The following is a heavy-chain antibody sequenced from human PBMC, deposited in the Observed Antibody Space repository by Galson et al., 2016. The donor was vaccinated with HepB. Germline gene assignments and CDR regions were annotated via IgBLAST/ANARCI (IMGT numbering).Heavy chain of an antibody. V-gene: IGHV3-74*01. Sequence: SLRLSCAASGFTFSTYWMHWVRQVPGKGLVWVSLINSDVSITIYADSVKGRFTISRDNARNSLYLQMNSLRAEDTAVYFCARGHQLLWNGLDVWGQGTTVTVSS. CDR2: INSDVSIT. J-gene: IGHJ6*02. CDR3: ARGHQLLWNGLDV. CDR1: GFTFSTYW. D-gene: IGHD3-10*01.